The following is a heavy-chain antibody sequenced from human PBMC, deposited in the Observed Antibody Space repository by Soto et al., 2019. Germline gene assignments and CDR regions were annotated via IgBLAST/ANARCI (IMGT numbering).Heavy chain of an antibody. J-gene: IGHJ5*02. Sequence: EVQLVESGGGLVQPGGSLGLSCAASGFTFSSYWMSWVRLAPGKGLEWVAHIKQSGSDRHYVDSVRGRFTISRDNAKNSLYLQMNSLRVEDTAMYYCASVKSWAVSPWGQGTLVTVSS. CDR1: GFTFSSYW. CDR2: IKQSGSDR. CDR3: ASVKSWAVSP. V-gene: IGHV3-7*01. D-gene: IGHD3-10*01.